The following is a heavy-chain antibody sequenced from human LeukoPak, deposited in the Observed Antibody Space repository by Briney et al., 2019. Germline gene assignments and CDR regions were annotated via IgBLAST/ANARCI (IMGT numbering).Heavy chain of an antibody. V-gene: IGHV3-23*01. CDR2: ITSSGDGT. Sequence: PGGSLRLSCAASGFTFSIYAMSWVRQAPGKGLQWVSSITSSGDGTYYADSVKGRFTISRDNSKNRLYLQMNSLRAEDTAVYYCAKDKIDTAMASPPDYRGQGTLVTVSS. J-gene: IGHJ4*02. D-gene: IGHD5-18*01. CDR3: AKDKIDTAMASPPDY. CDR1: GFTFSIYA.